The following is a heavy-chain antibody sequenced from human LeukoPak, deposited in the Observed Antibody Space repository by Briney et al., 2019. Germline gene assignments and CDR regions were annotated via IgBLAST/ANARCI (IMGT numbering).Heavy chain of an antibody. CDR1: GFIFINYY. J-gene: IGHJ4*02. V-gene: IGHV1-46*01. CDR2: INLSGGST. CDR3: ARDLDYGEKSEDY. Sequence: VASVKVSCKASGFIFINYYMHWVRQAPGQGLEWLGIINLSGGSTHYPQKFQDRVTMTRDTSTSTVYMELSSLRSEDTAVYYCARDLDYGEKSEDYWGQGTLVTVSS. D-gene: IGHD4/OR15-4a*01.